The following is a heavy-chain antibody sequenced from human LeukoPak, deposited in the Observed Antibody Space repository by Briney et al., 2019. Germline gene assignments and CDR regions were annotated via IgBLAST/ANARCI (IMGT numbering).Heavy chain of an antibody. D-gene: IGHD2-15*01. Sequence: PGASLRLSCAASGFTFSSYAMSWVRQAPGKGLEWVSAISGSGGSTYYADSVKGRFTISRDNSKNTLYLQMNSLRAEDTAVYYCAKVKYCSGGSCYPLFDYWGQGTPVTVSS. J-gene: IGHJ4*02. CDR2: ISGSGGST. CDR1: GFTFSSYA. V-gene: IGHV3-23*01. CDR3: AKVKYCSGGSCYPLFDY.